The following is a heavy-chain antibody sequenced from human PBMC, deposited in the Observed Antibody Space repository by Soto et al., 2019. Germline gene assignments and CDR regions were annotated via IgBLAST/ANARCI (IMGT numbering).Heavy chain of an antibody. V-gene: IGHV4-34*01. J-gene: IGHJ4*02. Sequence: QVQLQQWGAGLLKPSETLSLTCAVYGGSFSGYYWSWIRQPPGKGLEWIGEINHSGSTNYNPSLKRRVTISVDTSKNQFSLKLSSVTAADTAVYYCARGVGGQQWLVYYFDYWGQGTLVTVSS. D-gene: IGHD6-19*01. CDR3: ARGVGGQQWLVYYFDY. CDR2: INHSGST. CDR1: GGSFSGYY.